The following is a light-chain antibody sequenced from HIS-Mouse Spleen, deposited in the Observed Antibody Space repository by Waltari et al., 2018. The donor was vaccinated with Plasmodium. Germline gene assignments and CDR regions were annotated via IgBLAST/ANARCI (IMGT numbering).Light chain of an antibody. J-gene: IGKJ5*01. CDR3: QQLNSYPIT. Sequence: DIQLTQSPSFLSASVGDRAPITCRASQGISSYLAWYQQKPGKAPKLLIYAASTLQSGVPSRFSGSGSGTEFTLTISSLQPEDFATYYCQQLNSYPITFGKGHDWRLN. CDR1: QGISSY. V-gene: IGKV1-9*01. CDR2: AAS.